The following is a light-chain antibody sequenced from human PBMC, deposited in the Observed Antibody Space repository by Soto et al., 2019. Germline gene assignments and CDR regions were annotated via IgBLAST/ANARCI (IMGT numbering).Light chain of an antibody. CDR1: QDIRGA. Sequence: AIPLTQSPSSLSASVGDRVTITCRTSQDIRGALARYQQKPGKAPNLLIFEVSTLQSGDPPSFRRSGTGTDSTLTISSLQPEDFGTYYCQPFNTYPIYFGEGTRLEIK. CDR3: QPFNTYPIY. J-gene: IGKJ5*01. V-gene: IGKV1-13*02. CDR2: EVS.